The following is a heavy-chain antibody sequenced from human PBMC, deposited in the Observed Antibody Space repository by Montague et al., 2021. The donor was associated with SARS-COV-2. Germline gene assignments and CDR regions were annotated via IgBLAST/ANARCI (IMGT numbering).Heavy chain of an antibody. J-gene: IGHJ6*02. CDR3: ARSEGSWSYWVYYGLDV. D-gene: IGHD3-10*01. CDR2: IYYSGST. V-gene: IGHV4-59*13. Sequence: SETLSLTCTVSGGSISSYYWCWIRQPPGKGLEWIGYIYYSGSTNYNPSLKSRVTISVDTSKNQFSLKLSSVTAADTAVYYCARSEGSWSYWVYYGLDVWGQGTTVTVSS. CDR1: GGSISSYY.